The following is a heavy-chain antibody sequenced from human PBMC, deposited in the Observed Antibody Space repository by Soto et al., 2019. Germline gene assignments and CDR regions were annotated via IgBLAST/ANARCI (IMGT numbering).Heavy chain of an antibody. CDR1: GFTFSTYW. CDR3: ARDFLVVYFDP. CDR2: IKPDGSEK. J-gene: IGHJ5*02. V-gene: IGHV3-7*01. D-gene: IGHD2-21*01. Sequence: PGGSLRLSCAASGFTFSTYWMTWVRQAPGKGLEWVANIKPDGSEKFYVDSVKGRFTISRDNAKHSLYLQMNSLRADDTAVYYCARDFLVVYFDPWGQGALVTVSS.